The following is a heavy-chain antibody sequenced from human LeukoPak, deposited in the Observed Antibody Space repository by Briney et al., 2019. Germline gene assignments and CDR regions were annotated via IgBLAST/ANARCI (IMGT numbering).Heavy chain of an antibody. CDR1: RFVFSNYW. CDR2: INSDGSIT. CDR3: ARDPGDYYDSSTGYFDL. Sequence: FSAVSRFVFSNYWMHWVRQAPGEGLVWVSRINSDGSITEYADSVKGRFTISRDNAKNTLYLQMNSLRAEDTAVYYCARDPGDYYDSSTGYFDLWGRGTLVTVSS. D-gene: IGHD3-22*01. V-gene: IGHV3-74*03. J-gene: IGHJ2*01.